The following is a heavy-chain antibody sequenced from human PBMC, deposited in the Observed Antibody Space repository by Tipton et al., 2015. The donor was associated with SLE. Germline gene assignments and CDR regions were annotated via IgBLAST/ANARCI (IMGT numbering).Heavy chain of an antibody. Sequence: TLSLTCAVYGGSFSGYYWSWIRQSPGQGPEWIGEIMDTGYTNYNPSLKSRVTISRDTSKNEFSLNLTSVTAADTAVYYCAREADTGSSALDVWGLGTMVTVSS. CDR1: GGSFSGYY. V-gene: IGHV4-34*12. CDR2: IMDTGYT. CDR3: AREADTGSSALDV. D-gene: IGHD3-10*01. J-gene: IGHJ3*01.